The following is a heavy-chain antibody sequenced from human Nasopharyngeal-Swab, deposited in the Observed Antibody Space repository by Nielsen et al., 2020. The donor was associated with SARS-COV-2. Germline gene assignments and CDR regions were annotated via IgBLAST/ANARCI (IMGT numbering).Heavy chain of an antibody. CDR2: ISGYNGNT. CDR1: GLNFRSFG. J-gene: IGHJ4*02. Sequence: ASVKVSCKASGLNFRSFGFTWVRQAPGQGLELLGWISGYNGNTQDARDFLRRVTLTTDTSTSTVYLELRGLTSDDTAVYYCARGEKHLDFWSPVIPKYYFDYWGQGTLVTVSS. D-gene: IGHD3-3*01. V-gene: IGHV1-18*01. CDR3: ARGEKHLDFWSPVIPKYYFDY.